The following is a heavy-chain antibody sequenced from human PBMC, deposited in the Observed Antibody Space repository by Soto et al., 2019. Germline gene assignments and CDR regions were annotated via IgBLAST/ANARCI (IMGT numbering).Heavy chain of an antibody. J-gene: IGHJ3*02. V-gene: IGHV3-23*01. D-gene: IGHD4-17*01. CDR1: GFTFSLYA. CDR3: AKVYGNFYHAFPI. Sequence: EEQLLESGGGLVQPGGSLRLSCVASGFTFSLYAMAWVRQAPGKGLEWVSTIISTGDTYYADSARGRFTISRDNSKNTVYLQMNSLRAEDTALDYCAKVYGNFYHAFPIWGQGAMVTVSS. CDR2: IISTGDT.